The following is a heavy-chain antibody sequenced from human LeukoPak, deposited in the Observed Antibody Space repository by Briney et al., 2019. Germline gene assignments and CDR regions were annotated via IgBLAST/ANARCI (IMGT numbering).Heavy chain of an antibody. D-gene: IGHD6-13*01. CDR1: GFSLRTSGGG. CDR3: AHSEESWYAPDFDY. V-gene: IGHV2-5*02. Sequence: SGPTLVKLTQTLTLTCTFSGFSLRTSGGGVGWIRQPPGEALEWLALIYWDDDTLYSPSLKSRLTITKDTSKNQVVLTTTNMDPVDTATYYCAHSEESWYAPDFDYWGQGTLVTVSS. J-gene: IGHJ4*02. CDR2: IYWDDDT.